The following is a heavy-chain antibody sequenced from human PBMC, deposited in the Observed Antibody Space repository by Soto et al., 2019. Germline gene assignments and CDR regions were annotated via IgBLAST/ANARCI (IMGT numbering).Heavy chain of an antibody. J-gene: IGHJ4*02. CDR3: AKDRDVTMIVVAPDY. CDR1: GFPFSSYA. D-gene: IGHD3-22*01. CDR2: ISGSGGST. Sequence: GGSLRLSCAASGFPFSSYAMRWVRQAPGKGLEWVSAISGSGGSTYYADSVKGRFTISRDNSKNTLYLQMNSLRAEDTAVYYCAKDRDVTMIVVAPDYWGQGTLVTVSS. V-gene: IGHV3-23*01.